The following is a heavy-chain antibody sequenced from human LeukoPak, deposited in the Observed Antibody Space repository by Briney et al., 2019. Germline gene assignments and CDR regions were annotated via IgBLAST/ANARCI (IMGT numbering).Heavy chain of an antibody. Sequence: PSETLSLTCTVSGGSISSYYWSWIRQPPGKGLEWIGYIYYSGSTNYNPSLKSRVTISVDTSKNQFSLKLSSVTAADTAVYYCARSRLEGSGDYYYYYMDVWGKGTTVTISS. CDR2: IYYSGST. J-gene: IGHJ6*03. CDR3: ARSRLEGSGDYYYYYMDV. D-gene: IGHD3-10*01. CDR1: GGSISSYY. V-gene: IGHV4-59*01.